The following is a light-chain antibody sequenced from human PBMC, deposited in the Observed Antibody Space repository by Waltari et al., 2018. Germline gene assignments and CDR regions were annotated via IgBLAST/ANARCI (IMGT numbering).Light chain of an antibody. V-gene: IGLV2-11*01. Sequence: QSALTQPRSVSGPPGQSVTISCTGTRSDVGGYDPFSWYRQHPGKAPELIIYDVSKRPSGVPDRFSGSKSGNTASLTISGLQADDEADYYCYSNAGYSTWVFGGGTKVTVL. CDR1: RSDVGGYDP. J-gene: IGLJ3*02. CDR2: DVS. CDR3: YSNAGYSTWV.